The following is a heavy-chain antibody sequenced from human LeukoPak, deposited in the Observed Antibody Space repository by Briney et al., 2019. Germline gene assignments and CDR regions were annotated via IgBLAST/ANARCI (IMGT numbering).Heavy chain of an antibody. CDR3: ARGAAMVNYYYYYMDV. J-gene: IGHJ6*03. CDR2: INPNSGGT. V-gene: IGHV1-2*02. CDR1: GYTFTGYY. Sequence: GASVRVSCKASGYTFTGYYMHWVRQAPGQGLEWMGWINPNSGGTNYAQKFQGRVTMTRDTSISTAYMELSRLRSDDTAVYYCARGAAMVNYYYYYMDVWGKGTTVTVSS. D-gene: IGHD5-18*01.